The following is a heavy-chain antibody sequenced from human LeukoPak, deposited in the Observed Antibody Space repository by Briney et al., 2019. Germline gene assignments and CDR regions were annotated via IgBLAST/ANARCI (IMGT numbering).Heavy chain of an antibody. CDR2: MSGSGGST. Sequence: GGSLRLSCAASEFTFSSYAMNWVRQAPGKGLEWVSAMSGSGGSTYYADSVKGRFTISRDNSKNTLYLQMNSLRAEDTAVYYCARALIGYYFDYWGQGTLVTVSS. CDR3: ARALIGYYFDY. CDR1: EFTFSSYA. V-gene: IGHV3-23*01. J-gene: IGHJ4*02. D-gene: IGHD2-8*01.